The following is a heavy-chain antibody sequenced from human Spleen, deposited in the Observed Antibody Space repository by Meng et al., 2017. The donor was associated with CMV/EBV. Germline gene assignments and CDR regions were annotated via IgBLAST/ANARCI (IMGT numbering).Heavy chain of an antibody. Sequence: QGQLQQWGAGLLKPSETLSLTCAVYGGSFSSFYWHWIRQPPGKGLEWIGEINHSGSTNYNPSLKNRVTISVDTSKNQFSLKLSSATAADTAVYYCARSDGRIAPGHYWGQGTLVTVSS. CDR3: ARSDGRIAPGHY. CDR2: INHSGST. V-gene: IGHV4-34*01. CDR1: GGSFSSFY. D-gene: IGHD5-18*01. J-gene: IGHJ4*02.